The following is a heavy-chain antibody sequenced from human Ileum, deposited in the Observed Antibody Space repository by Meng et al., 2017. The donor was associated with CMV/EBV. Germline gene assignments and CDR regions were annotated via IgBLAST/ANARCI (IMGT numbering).Heavy chain of an antibody. Sequence: QVQLPEWGPGMVEPTEALSPPGTVSGDSISSGRHFWGWICQAPGKGLEWIATIHYTETTHYNPSLKSRITISVDTSKNQISLKVNSVTAADTAMYYCAADISTAWFYYWGQGTLVTVSS. J-gene: IGHJ4*02. CDR3: AADISTAWFYY. D-gene: IGHD2-2*01. CDR2: IHYTETT. CDR1: GDSISSGRHF. V-gene: IGHV4-39*07.